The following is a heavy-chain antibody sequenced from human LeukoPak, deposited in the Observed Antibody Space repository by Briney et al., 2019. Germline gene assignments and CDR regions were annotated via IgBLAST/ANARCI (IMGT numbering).Heavy chain of an antibody. J-gene: IGHJ3*02. CDR2: VYYSGST. Sequence: PSETLSLTCTVSGGSISSYYWSWIRQPPGKGLEWIGYVYYSGSTNYNPSLKSRVTISVDTSKNQFSLKLSSVTAADTAVYYCARGGYSGFYDAFDIWGQGTMVTVSS. D-gene: IGHD5-12*01. V-gene: IGHV4-59*01. CDR1: GGSISSYY. CDR3: ARGGYSGFYDAFDI.